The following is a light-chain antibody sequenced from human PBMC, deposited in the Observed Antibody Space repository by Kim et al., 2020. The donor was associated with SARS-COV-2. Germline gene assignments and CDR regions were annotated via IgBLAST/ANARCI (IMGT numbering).Light chain of an antibody. J-gene: IGLJ1*01. CDR1: SLRSYY. V-gene: IGLV3-19*01. Sequence: GQTVGFTCQGDSLRSYYASWYQQKPGQAPVLVIYGKNNRPSGIPDRFSGSSSGNTASLTITGAQAEDEADYYCNSRDSSGNHLVFGAGTKVTVL. CDR3: NSRDSSGNHLV. CDR2: GKN.